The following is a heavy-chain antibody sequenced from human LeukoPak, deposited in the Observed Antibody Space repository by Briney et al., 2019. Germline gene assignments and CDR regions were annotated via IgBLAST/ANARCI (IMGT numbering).Heavy chain of an antibody. D-gene: IGHD6-19*01. V-gene: IGHV4-59*01. CDR3: ARGLLGGWTYYYYGMDV. CDR1: GGSISSYY. CDR2: IYYSGST. Sequence: PSETLSLTCTVSGGSISSYYWSWIRQPPGKGLEWIGYIYYSGSTNYNPSLKSRVTISVDTSKSQFSLKLSSVTAADTAVYYCARGLLGGWTYYYYGMDVWGQGTTVTVSS. J-gene: IGHJ6*02.